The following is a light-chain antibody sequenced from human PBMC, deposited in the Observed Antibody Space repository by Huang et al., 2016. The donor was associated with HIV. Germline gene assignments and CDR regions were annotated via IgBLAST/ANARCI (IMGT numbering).Light chain of an antibody. CDR3: LQYNSLPYT. CDR1: QSFLTW. V-gene: IGKV1-5*03. Sequence: DIQMTQSPSTLPASVGDGVTITCRASQSFLTWLAWFQQKPGKAPKLLIYKTSPLEDGVPSRFSGSGSGTEFTLTISSLQPDDFATYYCLQYNSLPYTFGQGTKVEIK. J-gene: IGKJ2*01. CDR2: KTS.